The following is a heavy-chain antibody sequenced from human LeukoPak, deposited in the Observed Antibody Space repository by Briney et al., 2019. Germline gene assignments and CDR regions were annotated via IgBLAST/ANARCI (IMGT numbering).Heavy chain of an antibody. D-gene: IGHD2-15*01. J-gene: IGHJ4*02. CDR1: GYSFTSYW. CDR2: IYPGDSDT. CDR3: ARWGLYCSGGSCYSGRGFDY. Sequence: ESLKISCKGSGYSFTSYWIGWVRQMPGKGLEWMGIIYPGDSDTRYSPSFQGQVTISADKSISTAYLQWSSLKASGTAMYYCARWGLYCSGGSCYSGRGFDYWGQGTLVTVSS. V-gene: IGHV5-51*01.